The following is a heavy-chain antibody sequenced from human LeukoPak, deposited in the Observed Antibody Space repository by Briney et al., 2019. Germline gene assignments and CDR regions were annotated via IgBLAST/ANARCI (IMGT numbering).Heavy chain of an antibody. CDR3: ARGGHYYDSSGYYCRDAFDI. Sequence: SETLSLTCAVYGGSFSGYYWSWIRHPPGRGLEWIGEINHRGSTNYNPSLKSRVTISVDTSKNQFSLKLSSVTAADTAVYYCARGGHYYDSSGYYCRDAFDIWGQGTMVTVSS. CDR1: GGSFSGYY. CDR2: INHRGST. V-gene: IGHV4-34*01. D-gene: IGHD3-22*01. J-gene: IGHJ3*02.